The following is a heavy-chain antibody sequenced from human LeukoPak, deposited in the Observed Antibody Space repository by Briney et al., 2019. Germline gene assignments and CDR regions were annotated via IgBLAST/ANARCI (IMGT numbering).Heavy chain of an antibody. CDR2: IWYDGSNK. J-gene: IGHJ6*03. D-gene: IGHD2-21*02. CDR3: ARERCGGDCYSGVIGAHYYYYMDV. Sequence: PGGSLRLSCAVSGFTFSSYWMSWVRQAPGKGLEWVAVIWYDGSNKYYADSVKGRFTISRDNSKNTLYLQMNSLRAEDTAVYYCARERCGGDCYSGVIGAHYYYYMDVWGKGTTVTVSS. V-gene: IGHV3-33*08. CDR1: GFTFSSYW.